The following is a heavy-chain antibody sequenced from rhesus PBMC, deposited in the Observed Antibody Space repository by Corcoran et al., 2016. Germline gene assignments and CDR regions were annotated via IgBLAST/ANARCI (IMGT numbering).Heavy chain of an antibody. J-gene: IGHJ2*01. V-gene: IGHV4S19*01. Sequence: QVQLQESGPGLVKPSETLSLTCAVSGGSISSSNLWSWIRQPPGKGLEWIGYISGSSVSTSYNPSLKSRVTISKDTSKNQFSLKLSSVTAADTAVYYCARGAFWTGYPTWYFDLWGPGTPITISS. CDR1: GGSISSSNL. CDR3: ARGAFWTGYPTWYFDL. D-gene: IGHD3-3*01. CDR2: ISGSSVST.